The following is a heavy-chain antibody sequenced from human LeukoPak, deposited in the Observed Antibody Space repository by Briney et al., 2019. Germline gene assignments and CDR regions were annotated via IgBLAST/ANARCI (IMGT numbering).Heavy chain of an antibody. J-gene: IGHJ6*03. Sequence: PSETLSLTCAVYAGSFSGYYWSWIRQPPGQGLEWIGEINHSGSTNYNPSLKSRVTISVDTSKNQFSLKLSSVTAADTAVYYCARYFWSGYHYYYYYYMDVWGKGTTVTVSS. V-gene: IGHV4-34*01. CDR1: AGSFSGYY. D-gene: IGHD3-3*01. CDR2: INHSGST. CDR3: ARYFWSGYHYYYYYYMDV.